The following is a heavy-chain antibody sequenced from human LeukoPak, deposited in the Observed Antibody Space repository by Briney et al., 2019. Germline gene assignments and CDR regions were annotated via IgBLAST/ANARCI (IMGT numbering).Heavy chain of an antibody. J-gene: IGHJ4*02. Sequence: SETLSLTCAVYGGSFSGYYWSWIRQPPGKGLEWIGEINHSGSTNYNPSPKSRVTISVDTSKNQFSLKLSSVTAADTAVYYCARGRGIAARKEGFKDYWGQGTLVTVSS. V-gene: IGHV4-34*01. CDR1: GGSFSGYY. CDR3: ARGRGIAARKEGFKDY. CDR2: INHSGST. D-gene: IGHD6-6*01.